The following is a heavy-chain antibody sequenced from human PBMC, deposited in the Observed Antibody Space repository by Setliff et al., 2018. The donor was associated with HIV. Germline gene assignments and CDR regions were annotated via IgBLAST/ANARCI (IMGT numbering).Heavy chain of an antibody. CDR2: MNPNSGNT. Sequence: ASVKVSCKASGYTSTSYDINWVRQATGQGLEWMGWMNPNSGNTGYAQKFQGRVTMTRNTSISTAYMELSSLRSEDTAVYYCARDGWGNFWSGYYTHDAFDIWGQGTMVTVSS. D-gene: IGHD3-3*01. CDR1: GYTSTSYD. J-gene: IGHJ3*02. V-gene: IGHV1-8*02. CDR3: ARDGWGNFWSGYYTHDAFDI.